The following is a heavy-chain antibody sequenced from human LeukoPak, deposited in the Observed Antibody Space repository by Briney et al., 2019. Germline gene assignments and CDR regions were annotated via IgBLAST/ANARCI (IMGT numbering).Heavy chain of an antibody. CDR2: IKYGGSEK. J-gene: IGHJ4*02. V-gene: IGHV3-7*01. D-gene: IGHD6-13*01. CDR1: GFTFSHYW. Sequence: GGSLRLSCLASGFTFSHYWMTWVRQAPGKGLEWVANIKYGGSEKSYVDSVKDRFIISRDDAKNSVYLQMNSLRGEDTAVYYCAIGTIAAAVYWGQGALVTVSS. CDR3: AIGTIAAAVY.